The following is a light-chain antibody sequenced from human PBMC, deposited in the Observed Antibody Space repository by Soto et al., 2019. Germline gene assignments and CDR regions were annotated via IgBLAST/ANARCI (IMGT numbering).Light chain of an antibody. CDR3: SAYTTSSALVV. J-gene: IGLJ2*01. CDR2: EVR. Sequence: QSALTQPASVSGSPGQSITISCSGTSSDVGAYDFVSWYQQHPGKAPKLMIFEVRHRPSGVSHRFSGSKSGNMASLTISGLQAEDEADYYCSAYTTSSALVVFGGGTKLTVL. CDR1: SSDVGAYDF. V-gene: IGLV2-14*01.